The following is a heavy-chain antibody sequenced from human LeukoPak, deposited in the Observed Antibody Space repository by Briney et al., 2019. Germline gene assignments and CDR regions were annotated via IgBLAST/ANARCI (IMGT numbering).Heavy chain of an antibody. J-gene: IGHJ4*02. D-gene: IGHD2-15*01. Sequence: PSETLSLTCIVSGGSISSGGHYWGWIRQPPGKGLEWIGSIYYSGSTYYNPSLNSRVTMFIDMSKNHFSLKMSSVTATDTAVYYCARLVCDGGSCPAEFDYWGQGTLVTVSS. CDR1: GGSISSGGHY. CDR3: ARLVCDGGSCPAEFDY. V-gene: IGHV4-39*02. CDR2: IYYSGST.